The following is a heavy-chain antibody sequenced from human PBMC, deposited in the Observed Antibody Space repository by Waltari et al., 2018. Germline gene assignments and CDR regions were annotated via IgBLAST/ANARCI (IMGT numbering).Heavy chain of an antibody. D-gene: IGHD6-13*01. J-gene: IGHJ4*02. CDR3: TTAEPIAAAGSGWFDY. CDR1: GFTFSNAW. Sequence: EVQLVESGGGLVKPGGSLRLSCAASGFTFSNAWMSWVRQAPGKGLEWVGRIKSKTDGGTTDYAEPVKGRFTISRDDSKNTLYLQMNSLKTEDTAVYYCTTAEPIAAAGSGWFDYWGQGTLVTVSS. CDR2: IKSKTDGGTT. V-gene: IGHV3-15*01.